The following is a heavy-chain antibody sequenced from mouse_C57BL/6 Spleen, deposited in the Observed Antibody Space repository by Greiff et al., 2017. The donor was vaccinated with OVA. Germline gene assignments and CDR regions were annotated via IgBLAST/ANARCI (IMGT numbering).Heavy chain of an antibody. D-gene: IGHD1-1*01. CDR2: ISSGSSTI. CDR3: ARDPLITTVVGGYAMDY. V-gene: IGHV5-17*01. J-gene: IGHJ4*01. CDR1: GFTFSDYG. Sequence: EVKLVESGGGLVKPGGSLKLSCAASGFTFSDYGMHWVRQAPEKGLEWVAYISSGSSTIYYADTVKGRFTISRDNAKNTRFLQMTSLRSEDTAMYYCARDPLITTVVGGYAMDYWGQGTSVTVSA.